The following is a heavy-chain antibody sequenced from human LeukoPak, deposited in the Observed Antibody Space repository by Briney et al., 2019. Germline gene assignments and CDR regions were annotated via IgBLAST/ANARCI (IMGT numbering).Heavy chain of an antibody. Sequence: AGGSLRLSCSASGFTFNSAWMSWVRQPPGKGLEWIGHIKPNPDGGATDYAAPVKGRFTISRDNSINTVYLQMNSLKIEDTAVYYCTTDGFRDWDDHYYQYMDVWGRGTTVTVS. V-gene: IGHV3-15*05. CDR3: TTDGFRDWDDHYYQYMDV. CDR1: GFTFNSAW. D-gene: IGHD3-22*01. J-gene: IGHJ6*03. CDR2: IKPNPDGGAT.